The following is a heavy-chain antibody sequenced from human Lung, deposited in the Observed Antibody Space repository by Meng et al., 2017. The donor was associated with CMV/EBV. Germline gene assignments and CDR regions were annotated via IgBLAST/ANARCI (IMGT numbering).Heavy chain of an antibody. CDR1: GDSASSNRAA. CDR2: TYYRSKWYN. J-gene: IGHJ4*02. V-gene: IGHV6-1*01. D-gene: IGHD6-19*01. Sequence: QVMLQQVGPGLVKPPQNLSTAWATTGDSASSNRAAWNWIRQSPSRGLKWLGRTYYRSKWYNGYAVSVKSRITINPDTSKNQFSLQLNSVTPEDTAMYDCARSGSSGWIDYWGQGTLVTVSS. CDR3: ARSGSSGWIDY.